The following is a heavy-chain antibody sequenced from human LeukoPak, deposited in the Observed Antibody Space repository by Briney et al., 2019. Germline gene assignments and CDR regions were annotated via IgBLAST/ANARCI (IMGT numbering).Heavy chain of an antibody. CDR1: GYTFTSYG. V-gene: IGHV1-18*01. D-gene: IGHD5-18*01. Sequence: ASVKVSCKASGYTFTSYGISWVRQAPGQGLEWMGWISAYNVNTNYVQKLQGRVTMTTDTSTSTAYMELRGLRSDDTAVYYCARDSEGYSYGNGFDYWGQGTLVTVSS. CDR3: ARDSEGYSYGNGFDY. CDR2: ISAYNVNT. J-gene: IGHJ4*02.